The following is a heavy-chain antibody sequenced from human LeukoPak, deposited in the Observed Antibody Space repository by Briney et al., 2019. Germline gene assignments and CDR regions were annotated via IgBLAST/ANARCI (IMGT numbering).Heavy chain of an antibody. Sequence: PSETLSLTCTVSGGSISSSSYYWGWIRQPPGQGLEWIGSIYYSGSTYYNPCLKSRVTISVDTSKNQFSLKLSSVTAADTAVYYCARRRVPPTSELDPWGQGTLVTVSS. CDR1: GGSISSSSYY. CDR3: ARRRVPPTSELDP. J-gene: IGHJ5*02. CDR2: IYYSGST. V-gene: IGHV4-39*01. D-gene: IGHD2-2*01.